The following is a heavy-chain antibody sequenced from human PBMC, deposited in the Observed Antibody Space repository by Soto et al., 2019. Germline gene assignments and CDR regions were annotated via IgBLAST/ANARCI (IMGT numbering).Heavy chain of an antibody. CDR1: GFTFSSYG. CDR2: ISYDGSDK. J-gene: IGHJ4*02. Sequence: GGSLRLSCAASGFTFSSYGMHWVRQAPGKGLEWVAAISYDGSDKYYGDSVKGRFTVSRDNSKNTLYLQMNSLRADDTAVYYCARVHSSSYHYFDYWGQGTVVTVSS. D-gene: IGHD6-13*01. CDR3: ARVHSSSYHYFDY. V-gene: IGHV3-30*03.